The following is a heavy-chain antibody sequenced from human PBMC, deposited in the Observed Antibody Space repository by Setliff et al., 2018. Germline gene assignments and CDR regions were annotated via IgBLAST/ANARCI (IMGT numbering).Heavy chain of an antibody. J-gene: IGHJ5*02. D-gene: IGHD2-21*02. CDR2: IYYSGST. CDR3: ARDRLRGWFDP. Sequence: LSLTCTVSGGSISSGSYYWSWIRQPPGKGLEWIGYIYYSGSTNYNPSLKSRVTISVDTSKNQFSLKLSSVTAADTAIYYCARDRLRGWFDPWGQGTLVTVS. CDR1: GGSISSGSYY. V-gene: IGHV4-61*01.